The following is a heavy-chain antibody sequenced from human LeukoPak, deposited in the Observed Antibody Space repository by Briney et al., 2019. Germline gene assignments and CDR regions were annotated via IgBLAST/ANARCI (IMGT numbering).Heavy chain of an antibody. Sequence: GASVKVSCKASGYTFTGYYMHWVRQAPGRGLEWMGWINPDNGGTNYAQKFQGRVTMTRDMSISTAYVELSRLRSDDTAVYYCARDPSNSGYDYLYYFDYWGQGTLVTVSS. D-gene: IGHD5-12*01. V-gene: IGHV1-2*02. J-gene: IGHJ4*02. CDR1: GYTFTGYY. CDR2: INPDNGGT. CDR3: ARDPSNSGYDYLYYFDY.